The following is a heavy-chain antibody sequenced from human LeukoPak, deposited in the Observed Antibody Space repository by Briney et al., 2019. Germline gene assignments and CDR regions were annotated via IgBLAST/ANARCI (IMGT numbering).Heavy chain of an antibody. V-gene: IGHV4-39*07. Sequence: PSETLSLTCTVSGGSISSSSYYWGWIRQPPGKGLEWIGSIYYSGSTYYNPSLKSRVTISVDTSKNQFSLKLSSVTAADTAVYYCARDPPLTQGYGMDVWGQGTMVTVSS. D-gene: IGHD2-15*01. CDR1: GGSISSSSYY. J-gene: IGHJ6*02. CDR3: ARDPPLTQGYGMDV. CDR2: IYYSGST.